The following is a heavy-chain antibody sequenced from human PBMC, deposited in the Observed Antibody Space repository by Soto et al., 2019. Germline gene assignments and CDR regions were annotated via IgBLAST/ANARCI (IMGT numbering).Heavy chain of an antibody. Sequence: ASVKVSCKASGYTFTSYGISWVRQAPGQGLEWMGWISAYNGNTNYAQKLQGRVTMTTDTSTSTAYMELRSLRSDDTAVYYCAREVTYSSSWYSDYWGQGTLVTVSS. D-gene: IGHD6-13*01. V-gene: IGHV1-18*01. CDR1: GYTFTSYG. CDR2: ISAYNGNT. CDR3: AREVTYSSSWYSDY. J-gene: IGHJ4*02.